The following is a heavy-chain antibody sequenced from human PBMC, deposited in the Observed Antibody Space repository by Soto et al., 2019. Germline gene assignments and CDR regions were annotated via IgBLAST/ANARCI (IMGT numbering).Heavy chain of an antibody. CDR2: IYYSGST. CDR1: GGSIGRSSYY. V-gene: IGHV4-39*01. Sequence: LSLTCTVSGGSIGRSSYYWGWIRQSPGMGLGWIGSIYYSGSTYYNPSLKSLVTITVDTSKSQFSLKLSSVTAADTAVYYCPRHERGRYGVPHYFDNWGQETLVTVSS. CDR3: PRHERGRYGVPHYFDN. J-gene: IGHJ4*02. D-gene: IGHD4-17*01.